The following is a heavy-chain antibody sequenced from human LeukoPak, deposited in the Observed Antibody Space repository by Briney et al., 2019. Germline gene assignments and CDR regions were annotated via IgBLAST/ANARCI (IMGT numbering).Heavy chain of an antibody. J-gene: IGHJ5*02. CDR3: ARGRYDFWSGHKFDP. Sequence: ASVKVSCKASGYTFTGYYMHWVRRAPGQGLEWMGWINPNSGGTNYAQKFQGRVTMTRDTSISTAYMELSRLRSDDTAVYYCARGRYDFWSGHKFDPWGQGTLVTVSS. D-gene: IGHD3-3*01. CDR1: GYTFTGYY. V-gene: IGHV1-2*02. CDR2: INPNSGGT.